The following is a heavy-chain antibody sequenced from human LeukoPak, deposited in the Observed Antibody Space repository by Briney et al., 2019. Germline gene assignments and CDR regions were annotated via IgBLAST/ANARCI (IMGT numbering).Heavy chain of an antibody. CDR2: ISWNSGSI. J-gene: IGHJ5*02. D-gene: IGHD6-13*01. CDR3: AKTADIAAAGRLSYNWFDP. CDR1: GLTFSDYA. V-gene: IGHV3-9*01. Sequence: GGSLRLSCAASGLTFSDYAMHWVRQAPGKGLEWVSGISWNSGSIGYADSVKGRFTISRDNAKNSLYLQMNSLRAEDTALYYCAKTADIAAAGRLSYNWFDPWGQGTLVTVSS.